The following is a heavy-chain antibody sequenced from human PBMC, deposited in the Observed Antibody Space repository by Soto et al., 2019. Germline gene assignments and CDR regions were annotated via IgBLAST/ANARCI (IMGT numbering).Heavy chain of an antibody. CDR2: ISAYNGNT. V-gene: IGHV1-18*04. CDR3: ARALRYFDWSYYYGMDV. CDR1: GYTFTSYG. Sequence: GASVKVSCKASGYTFTSYGISWVRQAPGQGLEWMGWISAYNGNTNYAQKLQGRVTMTTDTSTSTAYMELRSLRSDDTAVYYCARALRYFDWSYYYGMDVWGQGTTVTVSS. J-gene: IGHJ6*02. D-gene: IGHD3-9*01.